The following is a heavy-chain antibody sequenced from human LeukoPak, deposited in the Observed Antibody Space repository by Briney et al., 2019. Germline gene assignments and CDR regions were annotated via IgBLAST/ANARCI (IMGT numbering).Heavy chain of an antibody. CDR2: IIPIFGTA. J-gene: IGHJ5*02. Sequence: GSSVKVSCKASGGTFSSYAISWVRQAPGQGLEWMGGIIPIFGTANYAQKFQGRVTMTEDTSTDTAYMELSSLRSEDTAVYYCATAHCSSTSCYDNWFDPWGQGTLVTVSS. D-gene: IGHD2-2*01. V-gene: IGHV1-69*06. CDR3: ATAHCSSTSCYDNWFDP. CDR1: GGTFSSYA.